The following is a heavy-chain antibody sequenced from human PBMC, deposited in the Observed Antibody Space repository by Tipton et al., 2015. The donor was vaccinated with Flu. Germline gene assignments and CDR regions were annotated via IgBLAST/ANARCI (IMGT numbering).Heavy chain of an antibody. V-gene: IGHV1-8*01. J-gene: IGHJ4*02. CDR2: MSPNTGST. CDR3: ARVPPFNNWNDESDY. CDR1: GYTFTNYD. D-gene: IGHD1-20*01. Sequence: QVQLVQSGAEVRKPGASVKVSCKASGYTFTNYDINWVRQATGQGLEWMGWMSPNTGSTGYAQKFQGRVTMTRDTSISTAFMELSSLRSEDTAVYYCARVPPFNNWNDESDYWGQGTLVTVSS.